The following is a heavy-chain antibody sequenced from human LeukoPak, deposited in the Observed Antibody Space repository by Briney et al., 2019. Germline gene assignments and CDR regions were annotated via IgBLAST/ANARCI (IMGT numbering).Heavy chain of an antibody. CDR2: INPNSGGT. CDR1: GYTFIGYY. V-gene: IGHV1-2*06. CDR3: ARVKAVAGTRGAFDI. J-gene: IGHJ3*02. D-gene: IGHD6-19*01. Sequence: GASVKVSCKASGYTFIGYYMHWVRQAPGQGLEWMGRINPNSGGTNYAQKFQGRVTMTRDTSISTAYMELSRLRSDDTAVYYCARVKAVAGTRGAFDIWGQGTMVTVSS.